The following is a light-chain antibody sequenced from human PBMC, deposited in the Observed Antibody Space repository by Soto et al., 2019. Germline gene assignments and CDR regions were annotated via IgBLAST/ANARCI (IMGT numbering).Light chain of an antibody. V-gene: IGKV3-20*01. Sequence: EIVLTQSPGTLSVAPGERATLSCRASQSVSSTYLAWYQQKPGQAPRLLIYGASSRATDIPDKFSGSGSGTDFALTISRLDPEDFAVYYCQQYGGSPLTFGGGTKVEIK. CDR1: QSVSSTY. J-gene: IGKJ4*01. CDR2: GAS. CDR3: QQYGGSPLT.